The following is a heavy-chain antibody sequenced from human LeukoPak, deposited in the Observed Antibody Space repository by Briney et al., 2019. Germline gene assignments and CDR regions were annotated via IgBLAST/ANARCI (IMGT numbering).Heavy chain of an antibody. V-gene: IGHV1-18*01. CDR2: ISPYNGDT. J-gene: IGHJ1*01. Sequence: ASVKVSCKASGYTFNTYGISWVRQAPGQGLEWMGWISPYNGDTNYAQKLHGRVTLTTDTSTNTAYMDLRSLRSDDSAVHYCARGTTRDILTGYYRDEYFQHWGQGTLVTVSS. CDR1: GYTFNTYG. D-gene: IGHD3-9*01. CDR3: ARGTTRDILTGYYRDEYFQH.